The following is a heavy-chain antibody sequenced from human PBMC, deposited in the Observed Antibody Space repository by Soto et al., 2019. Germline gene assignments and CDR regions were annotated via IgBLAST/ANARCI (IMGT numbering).Heavy chain of an antibody. CDR1: GFTFSSYE. CDR2: ISSSGSTI. V-gene: IGHV3-48*03. D-gene: IGHD3-22*01. CDR3: ASSTTYYYDSSGYLTANYYYYGMDV. Sequence: GGSLRLSCAASGFTFSSYEMNWVRQAPGKGLGWVSYISSSGSTIYYADSVKGRFTISRDNAKNSLYLQMNSLRAEDTAVYYCASSTTYYYDSSGYLTANYYYYGMDVWGQGTTVTVSS. J-gene: IGHJ6*02.